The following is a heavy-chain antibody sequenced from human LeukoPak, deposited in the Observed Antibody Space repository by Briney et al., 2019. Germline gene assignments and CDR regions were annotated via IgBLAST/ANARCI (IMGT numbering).Heavy chain of an antibody. CDR2: ISAYNGNT. CDR1: GYTFTSYG. Sequence: ASVKVSCKASGYTFTSYGISWVRQAPGQGLEWMGWISAYNGNTNYAQKLQGRVTMTTHTSTSTAYMELRSLRSDDTAVYYCARALVVPAAVDAFDIWGQGTMVTVSS. J-gene: IGHJ3*02. D-gene: IGHD2-2*01. CDR3: ARALVVPAAVDAFDI. V-gene: IGHV1-18*01.